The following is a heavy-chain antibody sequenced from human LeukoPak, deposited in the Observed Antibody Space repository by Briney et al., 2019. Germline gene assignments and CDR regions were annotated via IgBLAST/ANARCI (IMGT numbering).Heavy chain of an antibody. V-gene: IGHV4-59*01. Sequence: PSDTLSLTYTLCGRAISSYYWSWIWQPPCKGLVWIGYIYYGGSTNYSPCLKSRVTISVDTSKNQFSLKLSSVTAADTSVYYCARDGAGSGYWGQGTLVTVSS. D-gene: IGHD6-19*01. CDR1: GRAISSYY. CDR2: IYYGGST. CDR3: ARDGAGSGY. J-gene: IGHJ4*02.